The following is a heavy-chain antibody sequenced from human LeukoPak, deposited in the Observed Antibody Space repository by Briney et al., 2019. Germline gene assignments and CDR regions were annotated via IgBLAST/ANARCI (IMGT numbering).Heavy chain of an antibody. D-gene: IGHD1-26*01. CDR1: GYSFTNYG. CDR3: ARDRRWELQADRYFDP. V-gene: IGHV1-18*01. Sequence: ASVKVSCRASGYSFTNYGVSWVRQAPGQGLEWMGWISAYNGNTNYAQKLQGRVTMSTDTSTNTAYMELRSLTSDDTAVYYCARDRRWELQADRYFDPWGRGTLVTVSS. J-gene: IGHJ2*01. CDR2: ISAYNGNT.